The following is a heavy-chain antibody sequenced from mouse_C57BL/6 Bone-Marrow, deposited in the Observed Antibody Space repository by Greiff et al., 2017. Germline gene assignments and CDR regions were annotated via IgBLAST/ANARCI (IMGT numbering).Heavy chain of an antibody. V-gene: IGHV5-6*02. D-gene: IGHD1-1*01. Sequence: VKLVESGGDLVKPGGSLKLSCAASGFTFSSYGMSWVRQTPDKRLEWVATISSGGSYTYYPDSVKGRFTISRDNAKNTLFLQMTSLRSEDTAMYYCARPHYGSSYYFDYWGQGTTLTVSS. CDR1: GFTFSSYG. J-gene: IGHJ2*01. CDR3: ARPHYGSSYYFDY. CDR2: ISSGGSYT.